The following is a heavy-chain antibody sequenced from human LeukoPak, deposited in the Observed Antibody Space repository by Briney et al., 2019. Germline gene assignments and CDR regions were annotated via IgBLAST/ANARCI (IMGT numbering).Heavy chain of an antibody. Sequence: ASVKVSCKASGGTFSSYAISWVRQAPGQGLEWMGWITIYNGNTNYAQKVQGRVTMTSDISTSTAYMELRSLRSDDTAVYHCARDVLHRIHYDSSAYYPGSSYWGQGTLVTVSS. CDR1: GGTFSSYA. J-gene: IGHJ4*02. CDR2: ITIYNGNT. V-gene: IGHV1-18*01. D-gene: IGHD3-22*01. CDR3: ARDVLHRIHYDSSAYYPGSSY.